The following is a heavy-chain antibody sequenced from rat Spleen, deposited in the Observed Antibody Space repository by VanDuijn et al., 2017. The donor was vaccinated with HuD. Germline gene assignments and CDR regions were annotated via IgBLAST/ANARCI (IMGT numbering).Heavy chain of an antibody. CDR3: ARQYYDGYYGLYYFDY. CDR1: GFTFSSFP. CDR2: ISTSGGST. Sequence: EVQLVESGGGLVQPGRSMKLSCAASGFTFSSFPMAWVRQAPTKGLEWVATISTSGGSTYYRDSVKGRFTISRDNAKSTLYLQMDSLRSEDTATYYCARQYYDGYYGLYYFDYWGQGVMVTVSS. J-gene: IGHJ2*01. D-gene: IGHD1-12*03. V-gene: IGHV5-46*01.